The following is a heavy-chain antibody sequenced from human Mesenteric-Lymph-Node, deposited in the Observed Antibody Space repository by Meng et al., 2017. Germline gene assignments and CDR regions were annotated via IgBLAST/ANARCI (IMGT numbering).Heavy chain of an antibody. Sequence: QVQLQESGPGLVKSSQTLSLPCTVSGGSISSGGHSWSWIRQHPGKGLEWIAYIYYSGSTYYNPSLKSRVILSVDTSKNQFSLKLSSVTAADTAVYYCARVDSSGYFLDYWGQGTLVTVSS. J-gene: IGHJ4*01. D-gene: IGHD3-22*01. CDR2: IYYSGST. V-gene: IGHV4-31*03. CDR3: ARVDSSGYFLDY. CDR1: GGSISSGGHS.